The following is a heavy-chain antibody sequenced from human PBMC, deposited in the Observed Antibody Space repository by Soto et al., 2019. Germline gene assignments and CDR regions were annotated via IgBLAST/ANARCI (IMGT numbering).Heavy chain of an antibody. V-gene: IGHV4-31*03. Sequence: QVQLQESGPGLVKPSQTLSLTCTVSGGSISSGGYYWSWIRQHPGKGLEWIGYIYYSGSTYYNPSLKSRVTISVDTSKNQFSLKLSSVTAADTAVYYCARVGVIYYVDAFDIWGQGTMVTVSS. J-gene: IGHJ3*02. CDR1: GGSISSGGYY. CDR3: ARVGVIYYVDAFDI. CDR2: IYYSGST. D-gene: IGHD1-26*01.